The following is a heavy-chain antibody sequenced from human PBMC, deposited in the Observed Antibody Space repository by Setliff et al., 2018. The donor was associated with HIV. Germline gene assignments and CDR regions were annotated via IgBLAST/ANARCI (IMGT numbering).Heavy chain of an antibody. V-gene: IGHV1-69*13. CDR2: IVPVFGIG. Sequence: SVKVSCKASGGTFSSYAISWVRQAPGQGLEWMGEIVPVFGIGRSPQKFQGRVIITADESTSTAYMELSSLTSGDAAVYYCAAGLNYYDRSGLGAWGQGTLVTVSS. D-gene: IGHD3-22*01. CDR3: AAGLNYYDRSGLGA. CDR1: GGTFSSYA. J-gene: IGHJ5*02.